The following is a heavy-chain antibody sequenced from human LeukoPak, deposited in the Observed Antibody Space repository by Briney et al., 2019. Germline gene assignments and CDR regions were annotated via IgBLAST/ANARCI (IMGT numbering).Heavy chain of an antibody. Sequence: GGSLRLSCAASGFTFSSYSMNWVRQAPGKGLEWVSSISSSSSYIYYADSVKGRFTTSRDNAKNSLYLQMNSLRAEDTAVYYCARDPRHCSSTSCYPDWGQGTLVTVSS. J-gene: IGHJ4*02. CDR2: ISSSSSYI. CDR3: ARDPRHCSSTSCYPD. V-gene: IGHV3-21*01. CDR1: GFTFSSYS. D-gene: IGHD2-2*01.